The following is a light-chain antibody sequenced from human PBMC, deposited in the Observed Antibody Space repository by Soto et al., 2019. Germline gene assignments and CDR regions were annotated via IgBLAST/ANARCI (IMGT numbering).Light chain of an antibody. CDR1: SSDVGGYNY. CDR2: EVS. CDR3: SSYTSSSTRV. Sequence: QSALTQPASVSGSPGQSITISCTGTSSDVGGYNYVSWYQQHPGKSPKLMIYEVSNRPSGVSNRFSGSKSGNTASLTTSGLKAEDEADYYSSSYTSSSTRVFGRGTKLTVL. V-gene: IGLV2-14*01. J-gene: IGLJ3*02.